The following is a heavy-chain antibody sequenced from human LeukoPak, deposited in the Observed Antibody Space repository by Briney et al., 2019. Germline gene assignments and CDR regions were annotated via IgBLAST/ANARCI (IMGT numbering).Heavy chain of an antibody. D-gene: IGHD6-13*01. CDR3: ARDRFRIAAAAKYYFDY. CDR1: GGAFSSSA. Sequence: ASVKVSCKASGGAFSSSAVSWVRQAPGQGLEWMGGIIPVFNSPNYAQKFLGRLTITADESTRTAYMELSSLRSEDTAVYYCARDRFRIAAAAKYYFDYWGQGTLVTVSS. V-gene: IGHV1-69*13. CDR2: IIPVFNSP. J-gene: IGHJ4*02.